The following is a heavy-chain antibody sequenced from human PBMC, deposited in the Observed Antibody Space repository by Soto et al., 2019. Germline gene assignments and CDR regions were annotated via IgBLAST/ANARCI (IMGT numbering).Heavy chain of an antibody. Sequence: QVQLVQSGAEVKKPGASVKGSCKASGFTFSAYYIYWVRQAPGQGLEWSGWINPNSGGTNNAQKLQGRVTMTRDTSTSTVYMELSALISDDTAVYYCARSLLDEYSSSWRSAYYGMDVWGQGTTVTVSS. CDR3: ARSLLDEYSSSWRSAYYGMDV. V-gene: IGHV1-2*02. CDR2: INPNSGGT. CDR1: GFTFSAYY. D-gene: IGHD6-13*01. J-gene: IGHJ6*02.